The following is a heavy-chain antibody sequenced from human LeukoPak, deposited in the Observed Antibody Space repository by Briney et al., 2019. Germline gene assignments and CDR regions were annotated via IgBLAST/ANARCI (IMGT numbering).Heavy chain of an antibody. J-gene: IGHJ6*04. Sequence: GGSLRLSCAASGFTFSSYEMNWVRRAPGKGLEWVSYISSSGSTIYYADSVKGRFTISRDNAKNSLYLQMNSLRAEDTAVYYCAELGITTIGGVWGKGTTVTISS. D-gene: IGHD3-10*02. V-gene: IGHV3-48*03. CDR3: AELGITTIGGV. CDR1: GFTFSSYE. CDR2: ISSSGSTI.